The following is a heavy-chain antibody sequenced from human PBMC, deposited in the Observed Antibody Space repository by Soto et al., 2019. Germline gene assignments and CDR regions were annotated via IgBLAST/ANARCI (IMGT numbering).Heavy chain of an antibody. D-gene: IGHD3-10*01. CDR1: GFTFGTTD. CDR2: IDGSGGIT. CDR3: VKNSGWFNT. V-gene: IGHV3-23*01. J-gene: IGHJ5*02. Sequence: GGSLRLSCAASGFTFGTTDMSWVRQAPREGLEWVSTIDGSGGITYYVDSVKGRFTISRDNSRNTVYLQMNSLRGDDTALYYRVKNSGWFNTWGQGALVTVSS.